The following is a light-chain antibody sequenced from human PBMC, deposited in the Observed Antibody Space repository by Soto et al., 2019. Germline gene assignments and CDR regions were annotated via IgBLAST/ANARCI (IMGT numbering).Light chain of an antibody. J-gene: IGLJ1*01. Sequence: QSALTQPASVSGSPGQSITISCTGTSSDVGGYNYVSWYQQYPGKAPKLMIYDVSNRPSGVSNRFSGFKSGNTASLTISGLHAEDEADYYCSSYTTSSTYVFGTGTKLTVL. CDR2: DVS. V-gene: IGLV2-14*03. CDR3: SSYTTSSTYV. CDR1: SSDVGGYNY.